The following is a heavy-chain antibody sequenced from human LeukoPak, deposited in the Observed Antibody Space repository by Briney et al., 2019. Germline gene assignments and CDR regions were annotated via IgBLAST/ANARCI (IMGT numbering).Heavy chain of an antibody. CDR1: GFTFSSYE. CDR2: ISSSGSTI. V-gene: IGHV3-48*03. J-gene: IGHJ4*02. D-gene: IGHD3-16*01. Sequence: GGSLRLSCAASGFTFSSYEMNWVRQAPGKGLEWVSYISSSGSTIYYADSVKGRFTISRDNAKNSLYLQMNSLRAEDTAVYYCARGDDLNYFDYWGQGTLVTVSS. CDR3: ARGDDLNYFDY.